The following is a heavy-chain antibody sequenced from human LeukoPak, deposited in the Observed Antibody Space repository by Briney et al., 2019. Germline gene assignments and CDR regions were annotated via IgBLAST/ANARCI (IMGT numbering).Heavy chain of an antibody. CDR1: GGSISSGSYY. Sequence: SETLSLTCTVSGGSISSGSYYWSWIRQPAGKGLEWIGRIYTSGSTNYNPSLKSRVTISVDTSKNQFSLKLSSVTAADTAVYFCARDQEHCSGTSCYPYWYDSWGQGTLVTVSS. J-gene: IGHJ5*01. D-gene: IGHD2-2*01. V-gene: IGHV4-61*02. CDR3: ARDQEHCSGTSCYPYWYDS. CDR2: IYTSGST.